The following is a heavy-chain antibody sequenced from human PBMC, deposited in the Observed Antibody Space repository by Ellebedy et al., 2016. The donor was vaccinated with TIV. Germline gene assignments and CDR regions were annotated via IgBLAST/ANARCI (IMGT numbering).Heavy chain of an antibody. Sequence: GGSLRLXXAASGFTFSSYWIHWVRQAPGKGLVWVSEIDSDGATTRYADSVKGRFTVSRDNAKNTLYLQMNSLRADDTAVYYCARDNAGVDYWGQGTLVTVSS. D-gene: IGHD3-10*01. CDR1: GFTFSSYW. V-gene: IGHV3-74*01. J-gene: IGHJ4*02. CDR2: IDSDGATT. CDR3: ARDNAGVDY.